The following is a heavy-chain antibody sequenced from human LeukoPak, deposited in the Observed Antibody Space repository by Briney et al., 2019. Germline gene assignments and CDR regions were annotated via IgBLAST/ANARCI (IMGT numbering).Heavy chain of an antibody. Sequence: GAPVKVSCKASGYTFTIYDINWVRQATGQGLEWMGWMNPNSGNTGYAQKFQGRVTITRNTSISTAYMELSSLRSEDTAVYYCARGLLSFMRSDYSNYWDNWFDPWGQGTLVTVSS. CDR1: GYTFTIYD. J-gene: IGHJ5*02. D-gene: IGHD4-11*01. V-gene: IGHV1-8*03. CDR3: ARGLLSFMRSDYSNYWDNWFDP. CDR2: MNPNSGNT.